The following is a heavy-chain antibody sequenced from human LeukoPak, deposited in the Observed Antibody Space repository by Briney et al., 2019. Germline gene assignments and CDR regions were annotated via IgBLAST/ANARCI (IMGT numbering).Heavy chain of an antibody. Sequence: SGTLSLTCAVSGGSISSSNWWSWVRQPPGKGLEWIGEISHGGNTNYNPSLEGRVTISVDKSKNQFALKVSSVTAADTAVYFCARVSGTTPFDYWGQGTLVTVSS. V-gene: IGHV4-4*02. D-gene: IGHD1-1*01. CDR3: ARVSGTTPFDY. J-gene: IGHJ4*02. CDR2: ISHGGNT. CDR1: GGSISSSNW.